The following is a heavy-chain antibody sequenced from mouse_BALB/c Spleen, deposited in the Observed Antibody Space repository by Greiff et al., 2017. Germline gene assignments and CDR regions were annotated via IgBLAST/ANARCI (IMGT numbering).Heavy chain of an antibody. CDR3: ARMGYCKRISYAMDY. J-gene: IGHJ4*01. V-gene: IGHV2-2*02. CDR2: IWSGGST. Sequence: QVQLKQSGPGLVQPSQSLSITCTVSGFSLTSYGVHWVRQSPGKGLEWLGVIWSGGSTDYNAAFISRLSISKDNSKSQVFFIMNSLQANDTAIYYCARMGYCKRISYAMDYWGQGTSVTVSS. CDR1: GFSLTSYG.